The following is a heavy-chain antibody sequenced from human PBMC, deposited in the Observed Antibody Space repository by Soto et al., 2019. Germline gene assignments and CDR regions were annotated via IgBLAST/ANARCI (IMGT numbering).Heavy chain of an antibody. V-gene: IGHV1-8*01. CDR1: GYSFTSLD. CDR3: ARDVSAGVDY. Sequence: ASVKVSCKASGYSFTSLDIHWVRQTAGQGLEWMGWMQPSTGRTGYAQKFQGRVTMTRDTSINTAYMELTTLTSDDTAFYYCARDVSAGVDYWGQGTLVTVYS. CDR2: MQPSTGRT. D-gene: IGHD1-26*01. J-gene: IGHJ4*02.